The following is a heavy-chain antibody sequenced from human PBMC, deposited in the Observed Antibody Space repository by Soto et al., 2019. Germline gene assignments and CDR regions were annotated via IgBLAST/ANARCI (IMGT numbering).Heavy chain of an antibody. Sequence: ASVKVSCKASGYTFTGYYMHWVRQAPGQGLEWMGWIIPNSGSTNYAQKFQGWVTITTDKSTSTAYMELSSLRSEDTAVYYCARAGIAVAGPTYFDYWGQGTLVTVSS. CDR2: IIPNSGST. CDR1: GYTFTGYY. J-gene: IGHJ4*02. D-gene: IGHD6-19*01. V-gene: IGHV1-2*04. CDR3: ARAGIAVAGPTYFDY.